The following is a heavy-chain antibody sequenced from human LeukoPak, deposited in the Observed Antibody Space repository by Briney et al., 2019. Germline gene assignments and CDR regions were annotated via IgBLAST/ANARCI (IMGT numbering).Heavy chain of an antibody. CDR2: ISHSGAT. Sequence: PGGSLRLSCAGSGFTFGSYTINWVRQGPGKGMEWASTISHSGATYYADSVGGRFTISRDNSRNTVFLQMNSLSAEDTALYFCARRSHAAPAGYSPFFDYWGQGTLVTVSS. V-gene: IGHV3-23*01. J-gene: IGHJ4*02. CDR3: ARRSHAAPAGYSPFFDY. CDR1: GFTFGSYT. D-gene: IGHD6-25*01.